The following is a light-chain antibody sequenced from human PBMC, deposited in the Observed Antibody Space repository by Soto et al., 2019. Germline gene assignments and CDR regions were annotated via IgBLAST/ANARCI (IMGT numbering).Light chain of an antibody. CDR3: QQYNRYSPRA. J-gene: IGKJ1*01. V-gene: IGKV1-5*01. CDR1: QSISSW. Sequence: DIQMAQSPSTLSASVGDRVIITCRASQSISSWLAWYQQKPGKAPKLLIYDASSLESGVPSRFSGSGSGTEFTLAISSLQPDDFATYYCQQYNRYSPRAFGQGTKVDI. CDR2: DAS.